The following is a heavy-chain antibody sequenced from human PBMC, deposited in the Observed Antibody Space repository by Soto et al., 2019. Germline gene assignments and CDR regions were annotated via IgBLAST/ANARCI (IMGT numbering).Heavy chain of an antibody. Sequence: GESLKISCQGSGYSFTSNWIGWVRQMPGKGLEWMGIINPADSDIKYSPSLQGKVTISADKSNGTAYLQWSSLKAVDTAMYYCARYQSDDASRKIDCWGQGTLVTVSS. D-gene: IGHD3-16*01. J-gene: IGHJ4*02. V-gene: IGHV5-51*01. CDR2: INPADSDI. CDR3: ARYQSDDASRKIDC. CDR1: GYSFTSNW.